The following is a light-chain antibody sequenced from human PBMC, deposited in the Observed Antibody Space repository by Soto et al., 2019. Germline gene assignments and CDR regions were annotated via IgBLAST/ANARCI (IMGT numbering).Light chain of an antibody. CDR1: QTISSW. CDR2: KAS. CDR3: QQYGSSPTWT. V-gene: IGKV1-5*03. J-gene: IGKJ1*01. Sequence: DIQITQSPSTLSASVGDGVTITCRASQTISSWLAWYQQKPGKAPKLLIYKASTLESGVPSRFSGSGSGTEFTLTISRLEPEDSAVYYCQQYGSSPTWTFGQGTKV.